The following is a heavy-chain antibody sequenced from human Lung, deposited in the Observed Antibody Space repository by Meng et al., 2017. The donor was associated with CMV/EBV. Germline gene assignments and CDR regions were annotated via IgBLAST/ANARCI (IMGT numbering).Heavy chain of an antibody. CDR1: GFTFSSYG. V-gene: IGHV3-30*02. Sequence: GESXKISCAASGFTFSSYGMHWVRQAPGKGLEGVAFIRYDGKNEYYADSVKGRFSISRDDSKNTLYLQMNSLRPEDTAVYYCAKETGPISGGYYYYGIDVXGQGXTVTVSS. J-gene: IGHJ6*02. D-gene: IGHD3-3*01. CDR2: IRYDGKNE. CDR3: AKETGPISGGYYYYGIDV.